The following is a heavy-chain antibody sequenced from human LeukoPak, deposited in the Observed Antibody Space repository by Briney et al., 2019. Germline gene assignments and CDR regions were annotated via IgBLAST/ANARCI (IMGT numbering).Heavy chain of an antibody. CDR2: ISSSSSYI. CDR1: GFTFSSYS. CDR3: ARDFNILTGYSTYYYYYMDV. V-gene: IGHV3-21*01. J-gene: IGHJ6*03. D-gene: IGHD3-9*01. Sequence: PGGSLRLSCAASGFTFSSYSMNWVRQAPGKGLEWVSSISSSSSYIYYADSVKGRFTISRDNAKNSLYLQMNSLRAEDTAVYYCARDFNILTGYSTYYYYYMDVWGKGTTVTVSS.